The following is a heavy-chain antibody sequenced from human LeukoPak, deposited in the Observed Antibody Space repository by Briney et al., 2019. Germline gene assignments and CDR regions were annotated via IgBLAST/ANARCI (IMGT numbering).Heavy chain of an antibody. Sequence: ASVNVSCKASGGTFSSYAISWVRQAPGQGLEWMGGIIPIFGTANYAQKFQGRVTITADESTSTAYMELSSLRSEDTAVYYCARGEVVPAAGWFDPWGQGTLVTVSS. CDR1: GGTFSSYA. D-gene: IGHD2-2*01. J-gene: IGHJ5*02. V-gene: IGHV1-69*13. CDR3: ARGEVVPAAGWFDP. CDR2: IIPIFGTA.